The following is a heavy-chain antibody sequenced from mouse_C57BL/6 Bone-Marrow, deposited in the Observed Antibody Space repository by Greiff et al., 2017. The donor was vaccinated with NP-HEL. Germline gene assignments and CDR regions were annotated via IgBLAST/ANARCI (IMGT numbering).Heavy chain of an antibody. CDR1: GFTFSDAW. CDR3: TRGITTVVDYYFDY. Sequence: EVQGVESGGGLVQPGGSMKLSCAASGFTFSDAWMDWVRQSPEKGLEWVAEIRNKANNHATYYAESVKGRFTISRDDSKSSVYLQMNSLRAEDTGIYYCTRGITTVVDYYFDYWGQGTTLTVSS. V-gene: IGHV6-6*01. J-gene: IGHJ2*01. D-gene: IGHD1-1*01. CDR2: IRNKANNHAT.